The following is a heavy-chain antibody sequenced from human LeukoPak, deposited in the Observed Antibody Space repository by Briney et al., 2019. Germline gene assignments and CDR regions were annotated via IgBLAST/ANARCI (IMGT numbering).Heavy chain of an antibody. J-gene: IGHJ6*03. Sequence: SVKVSCKASGGTFSSYAISWVRQAPGQGLEWMGGIIPIFGTANYAQKFQGRVTITADESTSTAYMELSSLRSEDTAVYYCAAQLYCSSTSCFNSYYYYMDVWGKGTTVTVSS. CDR1: GGTFSSYA. CDR3: AAQLYCSSTSCFNSYYYYMDV. CDR2: IIPIFGTA. D-gene: IGHD2-2*01. V-gene: IGHV1-69*13.